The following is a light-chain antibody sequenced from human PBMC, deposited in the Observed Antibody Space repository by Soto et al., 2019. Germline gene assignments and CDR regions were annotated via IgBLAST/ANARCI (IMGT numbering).Light chain of an antibody. V-gene: IGKV3-15*01. CDR1: QNVRSN. CDR2: GAS. Sequence: EIVMTQSPATLSVSPGERATLSCRASQNVRSNLAWYQQKPGQAPRLLIYGASTRATGIPARFSGRGSGTEFIPTISSLQSEDFAVYYCQQYNNWPPWTFGQGTKVDIK. CDR3: QQYNNWPPWT. J-gene: IGKJ1*01.